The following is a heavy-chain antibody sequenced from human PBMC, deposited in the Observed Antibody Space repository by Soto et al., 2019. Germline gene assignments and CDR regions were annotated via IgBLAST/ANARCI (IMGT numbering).Heavy chain of an antibody. J-gene: IGHJ6*03. V-gene: IGHV3-66*01. Sequence: GGSLRLSCAASGFTVSSNYMSWVRQAPGKGLEWVSVIYSGGSTYYADSVKGRFTISRDNSKNTLYLQMNSLRAEDTAVYYCATDYYGSGSYYKPFYYYYYMDVWGKGTTVTVSS. CDR3: ATDYYGSGSYYKPFYYYYYMDV. CDR1: GFTVSSNY. D-gene: IGHD3-10*01. CDR2: IYSGGST.